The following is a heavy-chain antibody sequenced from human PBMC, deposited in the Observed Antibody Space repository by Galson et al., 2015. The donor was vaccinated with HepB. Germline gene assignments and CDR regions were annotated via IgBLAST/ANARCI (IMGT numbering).Heavy chain of an antibody. CDR1: GFTFSSYA. D-gene: IGHD6-13*01. CDR3: ASSSWYNPGYFQH. V-gene: IGHV3-30*04. Sequence: SLRLSCAASGFTFSSYAMHWVRQAPGKGLEWVAVISYDGSNKYYADSVKGRFTISRDNSKNTLYLQMNSLRAEDTAVYYCASSSWYNPGYFQHWGQGTLVTVSS. CDR2: ISYDGSNK. J-gene: IGHJ1*01.